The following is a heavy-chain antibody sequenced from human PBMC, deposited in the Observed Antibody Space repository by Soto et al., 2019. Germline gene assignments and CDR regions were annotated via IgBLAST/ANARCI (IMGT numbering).Heavy chain of an antibody. V-gene: IGHV4-34*01. J-gene: IGHJ6*02. CDR2: INHSGST. CDR3: ARGQRRVVVAVHYYYYYGMDV. D-gene: IGHD2-15*01. CDR1: GGSFSGYY. Sequence: QVQLQQWGAGLLKPSETLSLTCAVYGGSFSGYYWSWIRQPPGKGLEWIGEINHSGSTNYNPSLKSRVTISVDTSKNQFSLKLSSVTAADTAVYYCARGQRRVVVAVHYYYYYGMDVWGQGTTVTVSS.